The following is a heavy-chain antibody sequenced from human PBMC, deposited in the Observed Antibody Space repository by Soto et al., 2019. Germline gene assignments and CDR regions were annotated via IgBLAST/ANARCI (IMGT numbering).Heavy chain of an antibody. V-gene: IGHV3-23*01. D-gene: IGHD3-16*01. J-gene: IGHJ4*02. CDR3: AKGGRWNHEPFDY. CDR1: GFTFSSYA. CDR2: ISGSGGST. Sequence: EVQLLESGGGLVQPGGSLRLSCAASGFTFSSYAMSWVRQAPGKGLEWVSAISGSGGSTYYADSVKGRFTISRDNSKNTLYLQMNSLRAEDTDVYYCAKGGRWNHEPFDYWGQGTLVTVSS.